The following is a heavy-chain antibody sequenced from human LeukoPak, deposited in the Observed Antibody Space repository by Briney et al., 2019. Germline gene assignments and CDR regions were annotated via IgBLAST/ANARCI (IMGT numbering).Heavy chain of an antibody. Sequence: GASVKVSCKVSGYTLTELSMHWVRQAPGKGLEWMGGFDPEDGETIYAQKFQGRVTMTEDTSTDTAYMELSSLRSEDTAVYYCATGIYYCSSTSCYYYWGQGTLVTVSS. V-gene: IGHV1-24*01. CDR2: FDPEDGET. CDR3: ATGIYYCSSTSCYYY. J-gene: IGHJ4*02. CDR1: GYTLTELS. D-gene: IGHD2-2*01.